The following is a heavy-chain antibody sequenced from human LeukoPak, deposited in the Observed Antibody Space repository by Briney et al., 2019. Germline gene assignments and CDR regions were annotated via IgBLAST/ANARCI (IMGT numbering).Heavy chain of an antibody. CDR1: GGTFSSYA. CDR2: IIPIFGTA. D-gene: IGHD3-22*01. V-gene: IGHV1-69*01. Sequence: SSVKVSCKASGGTFSSYAISWVRQAPGQGLEWMGGIIPIFGTANYAQKFQGRVTITADESTSTAYMELSSLRSEDTAVYYCARGDYDSSGYYFLTVYFWGQGTLVTVSS. CDR3: ARGDYDSSGYYFLTVYF. J-gene: IGHJ4*02.